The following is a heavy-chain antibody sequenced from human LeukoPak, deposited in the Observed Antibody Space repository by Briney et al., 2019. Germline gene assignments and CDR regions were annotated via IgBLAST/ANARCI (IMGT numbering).Heavy chain of an antibody. CDR2: INPNSDAT. CDR3: ARAGYYFDSSIYYRAFFDY. Sequence: ASVKVSCKASGYTFTDRYIYWVRQAPGQGFEWMGWINPNSDATNSAQKFQDRVTMTGGTSISTAYMELNSLRSDDTAVYYCARAGYYFDSSIYYRAFFDYWGQGTLVTVSS. J-gene: IGHJ4*02. V-gene: IGHV1-2*02. CDR1: GYTFTDRY. D-gene: IGHD3-22*01.